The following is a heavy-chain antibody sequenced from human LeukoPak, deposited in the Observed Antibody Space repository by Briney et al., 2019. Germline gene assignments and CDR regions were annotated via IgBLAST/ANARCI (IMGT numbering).Heavy chain of an antibody. CDR2: TYYRSRWFN. CDR3: ARYSLVGITSWADR. J-gene: IGHJ5*02. V-gene: IGHV6-1*01. CDR1: GDSVPNNNAA. Sequence: SQTLSLTCAISGDSVPNNNAAWNWIRQSPSRGLEWLGRTYYRSRWFNDYAASVEGRITIIPDTSKNQFSLHLNSVAPEDTAVYFCARYSLVGITSWADRWGQGTLVTVSS. D-gene: IGHD3-22*01.